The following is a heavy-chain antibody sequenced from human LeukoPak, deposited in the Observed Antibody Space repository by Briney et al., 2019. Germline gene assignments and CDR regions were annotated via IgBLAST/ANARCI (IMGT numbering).Heavy chain of an antibody. CDR2: IKQDGSEK. CDR3: ARHNYDFWSVYMDV. V-gene: IGHV3-7*01. Sequence: GGSLRLSCAASGFTFSSNYMSWVRQAPGKGLGWLANIKQDGSEKYYVDSVKGRFTISRDNAKNSLYLQMNSLRAEDTAVYYCARHNYDFWSVYMDVWGKGTTVTVSS. CDR1: GFTFSSNY. J-gene: IGHJ6*03. D-gene: IGHD3-3*01.